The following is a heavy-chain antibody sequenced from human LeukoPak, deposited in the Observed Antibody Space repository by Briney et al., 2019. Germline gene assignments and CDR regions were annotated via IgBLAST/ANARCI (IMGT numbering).Heavy chain of an antibody. D-gene: IGHD3-22*01. Sequence: SETLSLTCTVFGGSISSGGYYWSWIRQHPGKGLEWIGYIYYSGSTYYNPSPKSRVTISVDTSKNQFSLKLSSVTAADTAVYYCARISYYYDSSGYHYYFDYWGQGTLVTVSS. V-gene: IGHV4-31*03. CDR1: GGSISSGGYY. CDR2: IYYSGST. J-gene: IGHJ4*02. CDR3: ARISYYYDSSGYHYYFDY.